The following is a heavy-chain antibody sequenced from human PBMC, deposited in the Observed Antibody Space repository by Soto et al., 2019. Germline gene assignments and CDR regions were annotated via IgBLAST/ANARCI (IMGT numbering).Heavy chain of an antibody. CDR1: GGSISSCGYY. CDR3: AREPSI. Sequence: QVQLQESGPGLVKPSQTLALTCSVSGGSISSCGYYWSWIRQHPGKGLEWIGYMYYSGSTYYNPSLTSRVTRSVDTSKNQFSRKLSSVTAADTGVYYWAREPSIWGQGTLVTVSS. V-gene: IGHV4-31*03. J-gene: IGHJ4*02. CDR2: MYYSGST.